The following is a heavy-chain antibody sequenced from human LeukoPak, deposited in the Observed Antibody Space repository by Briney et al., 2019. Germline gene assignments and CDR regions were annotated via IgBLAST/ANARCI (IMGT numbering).Heavy chain of an antibody. CDR2: KNPNSGNT. J-gene: IGHJ5*02. CDR3: ARGKRYFDWLLPYNWFDP. Sequence: ASVKVSCKASGYTFISHDINWVRQATGQGLEWMGWKNPNSGNTGYAQKFQGRVAFTRDTSISTAYMELSSLRSDDTAVYYCARGKRYFDWLLPYNWFDPWGQGTLVTVSS. D-gene: IGHD3-9*01. V-gene: IGHV1-8*03. CDR1: GYTFISHD.